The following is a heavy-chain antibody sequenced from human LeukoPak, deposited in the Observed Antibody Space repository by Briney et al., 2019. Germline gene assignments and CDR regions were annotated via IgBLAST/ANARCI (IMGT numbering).Heavy chain of an antibody. CDR3: ARAGYSYGYWFDY. CDR1: GFTFSSYE. Sequence: GGSLRLSCAASGFTFSSYEMNWVRPAPGRGRAWVSYISSSGSTIYYADSVKGRFTIYRDNAKNSLYLQMHSRRAEDRAVYYCARAGYSYGYWFDYWGQGPLVTVSS. D-gene: IGHD5-18*01. CDR2: ISSSGSTI. V-gene: IGHV3-48*03. J-gene: IGHJ4*02.